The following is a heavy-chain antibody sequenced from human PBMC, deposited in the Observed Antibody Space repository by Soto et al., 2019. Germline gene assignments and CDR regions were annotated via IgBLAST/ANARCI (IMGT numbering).Heavy chain of an antibody. V-gene: IGHV3-23*01. CDR1: GFTFSSHA. D-gene: IGHD2-15*01. Sequence: GSLRLSCAASGFTFSSHAMTWVRQAPGKGLEWVSAISASGINTHYADSVKGRFTISRDNSKNTLSLQMNSLRAEDTAVYYCAKVADVVVVASTLGIFDYWGQGT. CDR2: ISASGINT. CDR3: AKVADVVVVASTLGIFDY. J-gene: IGHJ4*02.